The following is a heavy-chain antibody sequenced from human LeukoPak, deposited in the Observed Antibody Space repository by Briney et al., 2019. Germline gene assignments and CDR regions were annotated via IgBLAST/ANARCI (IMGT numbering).Heavy chain of an antibody. D-gene: IGHD3-16*02. CDR3: ARDVTPYYYMDV. J-gene: IGHJ6*03. CDR2: MSGSGGST. CDR1: GFTFSIYG. V-gene: IGHV3-23*01. Sequence: PGGSLRLSCAASGFTFSIYGMSWVRQAPGRWLEWVSAMSGSGGSTYYADSVKGRFTISRDNSKNTLYLQMNSLRAEDTAVYYCARDVTPYYYMDVWGKGTTVTISS.